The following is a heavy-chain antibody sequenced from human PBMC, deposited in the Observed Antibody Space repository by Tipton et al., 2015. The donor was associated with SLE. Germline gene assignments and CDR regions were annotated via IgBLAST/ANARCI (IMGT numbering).Heavy chain of an antibody. CDR3: ARSYYGSRHYYTHADH. Sequence: QSGPEVKKPGASVKVSCKASGYTFNNYGISWVRQAPGQGLEWMGWISPYNGNTDSAQNLQGRVTMTADTSTTTAYMELRSLRSDDTAVYYCARSYYGSRHYYTHADHWGQGTQVTVSS. D-gene: IGHD3-10*01. J-gene: IGHJ4*02. CDR1: GYTFNNYG. CDR2: ISPYNGNT. V-gene: IGHV1-18*01.